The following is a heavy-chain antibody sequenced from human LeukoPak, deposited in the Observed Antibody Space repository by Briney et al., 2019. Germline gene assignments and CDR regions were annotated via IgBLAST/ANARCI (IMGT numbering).Heavy chain of an antibody. CDR1: GFTFSSSA. CDR2: ISGSGTGT. V-gene: IGHV3-23*01. CDR3: AKEGGTGTRFDY. D-gene: IGHD1-7*01. J-gene: IGHJ4*02. Sequence: GGSLRLSCAASGFTFSSSAMSWVRQAPGKGLYWVSAISGSGTGTYYADSVKGRFTISRDNSKNTLYLHMRSLRAEDTAVYYCAKEGGTGTRFDYWGQGTLVTVSS.